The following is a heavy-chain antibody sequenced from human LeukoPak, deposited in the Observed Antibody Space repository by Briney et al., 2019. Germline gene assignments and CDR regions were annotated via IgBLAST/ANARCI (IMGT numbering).Heavy chain of an antibody. J-gene: IGHJ4*02. CDR3: ARQGVGATDC. V-gene: IGHV4-39*01. CDR2: ITYSGST. D-gene: IGHD1-26*01. Sequence: SETLSLTCTVSGGSVSSSTYYWAWIRQSPGKGLEWIGSITYSGSTYYNPSLESRVTISVDTSKNQFSLRPISVTAVDTAVYYCARQGVGATDCWGQGTLVTVSS. CDR1: GGSVSSSTYY.